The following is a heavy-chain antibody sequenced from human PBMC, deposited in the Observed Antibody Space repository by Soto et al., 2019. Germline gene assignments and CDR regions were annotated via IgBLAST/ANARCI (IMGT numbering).Heavy chain of an antibody. V-gene: IGHV1-46*01. Sequence: ASVKVSCSASGYTFTSYYMHWVLQAPGQGLEWMGIINPSGGSTSYAQKFQGRVTMTRDTSTSTVYMELSSLRSEDTAVYYCARVDGSSIYDMSKHPCGMEGSCPGIMV. CDR1: GYTFTSYY. CDR3: ARVDGSSIYDMSKHPCGMEG. J-gene: IGHJ6*02. D-gene: IGHD6-13*01. CDR2: INPSGGST.